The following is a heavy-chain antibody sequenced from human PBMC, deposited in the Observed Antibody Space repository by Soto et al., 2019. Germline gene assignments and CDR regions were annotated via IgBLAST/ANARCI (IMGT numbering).Heavy chain of an antibody. J-gene: IGHJ4*02. CDR2: ISAHNGNT. Sequence: QVHLVQSGAEVKKPGASVKVSCKGSGYAFTTYGITWVRQAPGQGLEWMGWISAHNGNTNYAQQLQGRVTVTRDTSTSTAYMELRSLRSDDPAVYYCARGRYGDYWGQGALVTVSS. CDR3: ARGRYGDY. D-gene: IGHD1-1*01. V-gene: IGHV1-18*01. CDR1: GYAFTTYG.